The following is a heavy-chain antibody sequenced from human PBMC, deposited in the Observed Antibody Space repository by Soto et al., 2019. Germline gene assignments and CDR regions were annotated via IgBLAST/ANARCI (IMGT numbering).Heavy chain of an antibody. Sequence: QVQLVQSGAEMKKPGASVKVSCESSGYTFTAYYIHWVRQAPGHGLEWMGWINPNGGGTKYAQKFPGRVTMTRDTSINTAYMELTRLTSDDTAVYYCAKAVHTMIQGVRFRVDQWGQGTLVTVSS. CDR2: INPNGGGT. V-gene: IGHV1-2*02. J-gene: IGHJ4*02. D-gene: IGHD3-10*01. CDR1: GYTFTAYY. CDR3: AKAVHTMIQGVRFRVDQ.